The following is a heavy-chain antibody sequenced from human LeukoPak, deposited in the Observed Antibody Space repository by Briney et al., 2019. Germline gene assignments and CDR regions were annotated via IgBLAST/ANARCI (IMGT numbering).Heavy chain of an antibody. CDR1: GFTFSSYE. CDR2: ISKNGGRR. J-gene: IGHJ4*02. D-gene: IGHD5-24*01. Sequence: AGGSLRLSCAASGFTFSSYEMNWVRQAPGKRLEWVSGISKNGGRREYADSVKGRFTISRDNAKNSLYLQMNSLRDEDTASYHCARGEMASDYWGQGTVVTVSS. V-gene: IGHV3-20*01. CDR3: ARGEMASDY.